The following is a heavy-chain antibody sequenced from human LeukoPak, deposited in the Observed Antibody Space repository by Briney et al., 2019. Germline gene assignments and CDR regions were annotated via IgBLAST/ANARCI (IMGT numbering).Heavy chain of an antibody. CDR1: GGTFSSYV. V-gene: IGHV1-69*13. CDR3: ARAGELPRQFDY. D-gene: IGHD1-26*01. J-gene: IGHJ4*02. CDR2: IIPIFGTA. Sequence: VKVSCMASGGTFSSYVFCWVRPAPGRGLEWMGGIIPIFGTANYAQKFQGRVTITADESTSTAYMELRSLKSDDPAVYYWARAGELPRQFDYWGQGTLVTVSS.